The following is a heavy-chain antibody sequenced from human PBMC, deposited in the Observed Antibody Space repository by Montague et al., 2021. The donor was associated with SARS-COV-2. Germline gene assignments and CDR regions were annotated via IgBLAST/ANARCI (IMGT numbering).Heavy chain of an antibody. CDR1: GGSISSYY. CDR3: ARRSVVVIPAVVEYYYGMDV. Sequence: SETLSLTYTVSGGSISSYYWNWIRQSPGKGLEWIGYINYSGSANYNPSLKSRVTISVDTSKNQLSLNLSSVTAADTAVYYCARRSVVVIPAVVEYYYGMDVWGQGTTVTVSS. V-gene: IGHV4-59*01. CDR2: INYSGSA. D-gene: IGHD2-2*01. J-gene: IGHJ6*02.